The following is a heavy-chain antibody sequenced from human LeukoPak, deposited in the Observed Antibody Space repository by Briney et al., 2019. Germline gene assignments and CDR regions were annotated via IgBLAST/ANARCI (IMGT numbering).Heavy chain of an antibody. J-gene: IGHJ5*02. CDR1: GFTFDDYA. V-gene: IGHV3-43*02. CDR2: ISGDGGST. D-gene: IGHD6-19*01. Sequence: GGSLRLSCAASGFTFDDYAMHWVRQAPGKGLEWVSLISGDGGSTYYADSVKGRFTISRDNSKNSLYLQMNSLRTEDTALYYCAKDSIVAGTFQNWFDPWGQGTLVTVSS. CDR3: AKDSIVAGTFQNWFDP.